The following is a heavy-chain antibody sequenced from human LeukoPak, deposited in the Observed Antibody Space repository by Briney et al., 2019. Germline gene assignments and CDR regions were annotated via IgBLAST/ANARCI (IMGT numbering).Heavy chain of an antibody. CDR2: ISAYNGNT. CDR1: GYTFTSYG. Sequence: ASVKVSCKASGYTFTSYGISWVRQAPGQGLEWMGWISAYNGNTNYAQKLQGRVTMTTDTSTSTAYMELRSLRSDDTAVYYCARDQGEMGIAAGLDYWGQGTLVTVSS. V-gene: IGHV1-18*01. D-gene: IGHD6-13*01. CDR3: ARDQGEMGIAAGLDY. J-gene: IGHJ4*02.